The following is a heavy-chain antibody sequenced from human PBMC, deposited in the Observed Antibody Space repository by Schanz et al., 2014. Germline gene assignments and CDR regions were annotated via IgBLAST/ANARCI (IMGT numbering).Heavy chain of an antibody. V-gene: IGHV3-30*03. Sequence: VKLVESGGGLVQPGGSLRLSCAASGFTFSSYGMHWVRQAPGKGLEWVAVISYDGNNEDYADSVKGRFSISRDNSQNTLYLQMDSLRPEDTAVYYCARDHQWLARYYMDVWGRGTTVTVSS. D-gene: IGHD6-19*01. CDR3: ARDHQWLARYYMDV. CDR2: ISYDGNNE. J-gene: IGHJ6*03. CDR1: GFTFSSYG.